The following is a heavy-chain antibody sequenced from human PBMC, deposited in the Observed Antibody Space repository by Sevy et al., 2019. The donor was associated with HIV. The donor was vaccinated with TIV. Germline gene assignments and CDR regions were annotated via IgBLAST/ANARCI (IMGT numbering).Heavy chain of an antibody. J-gene: IGHJ4*02. CDR3: AREGYGSGNYPFDY. D-gene: IGHD3-10*01. CDR2: ITSGGDYM. V-gene: IGHV3-21*01. Sequence: GGSLRHSCVASGFTFTTYYMHWVRQAPGKGLEWVSSITSGGDYMNYADSMKGRITTSRDNAKNSLYLQVNSLRAEDTAVYYCAREGYGSGNYPFDYWGRGTLVTVSS. CDR1: GFTFTTYY.